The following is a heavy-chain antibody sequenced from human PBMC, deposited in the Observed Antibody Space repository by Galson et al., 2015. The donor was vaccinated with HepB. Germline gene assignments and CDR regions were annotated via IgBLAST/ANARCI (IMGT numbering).Heavy chain of an antibody. V-gene: IGHV3-64*04. CDR3: AREGLGYSGYGYFDY. CDR2: ISSNGDST. CDR1: GFTFSSYA. D-gene: IGHD5-12*01. Sequence: SLRLSCAASGFTFSSYAIHWVRQAPGKGLEYVSAISSNGDSTYYADSVKGRFTISRDNSKDTLYLQMSSLRSEDTAVYYCAREGLGYSGYGYFDYWGQGTLVTVSS. J-gene: IGHJ4*02.